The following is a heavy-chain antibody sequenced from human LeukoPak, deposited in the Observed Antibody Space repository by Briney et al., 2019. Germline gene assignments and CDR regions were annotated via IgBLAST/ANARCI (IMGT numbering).Heavy chain of an antibody. CDR3: ARHSSSSAANFDY. CDR1: GGSISSSSYY. Sequence: SETLSLTCTVSGGSISSSSYYWGWIHQPPGKGLEWIGSIYYSGSTYYNPSLKSRVTISVDTSKNQFSLRLTSVTAADTAVYYCARHSSSSAANFDYWGQGTLVTVSS. D-gene: IGHD6-6*01. V-gene: IGHV4-39*01. CDR2: IYYSGST. J-gene: IGHJ4*02.